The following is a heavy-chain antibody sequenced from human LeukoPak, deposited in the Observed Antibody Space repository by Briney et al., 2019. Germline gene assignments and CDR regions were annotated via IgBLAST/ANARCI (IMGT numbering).Heavy chain of an antibody. CDR1: GFTFSSYA. V-gene: IGHV3-23*01. CDR2: ISGSGGST. CDR3: AKGLYSSGWYFDY. J-gene: IGHJ4*02. Sequence: GGSLRLSCAASGFTFSSYAMSWVRQAPGKGLEWVSAISGSGGSTYYADSVKGRFTISRDNSKNTLYLQMNSLRAEDMAVYYCAKGLYSSGWYFDYWGQGTLVTVSS. D-gene: IGHD6-19*01.